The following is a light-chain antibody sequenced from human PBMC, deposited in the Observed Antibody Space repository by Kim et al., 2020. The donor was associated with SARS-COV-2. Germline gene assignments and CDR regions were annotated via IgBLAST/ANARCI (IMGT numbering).Light chain of an antibody. CDR1: QSVGSY. CDR3: QKRNDWPFT. V-gene: IGKV3-11*01. Sequence: IVLTQSPATLSLSPGERATLSCRASQSVGSYLAWYQQKPGQAPRLLISDASDRATGIPARFSGSGSGTDFTLTISSLEPEDFAVYYCQKRNDWPFTFGGGTKVDIK. J-gene: IGKJ4*01. CDR2: DAS.